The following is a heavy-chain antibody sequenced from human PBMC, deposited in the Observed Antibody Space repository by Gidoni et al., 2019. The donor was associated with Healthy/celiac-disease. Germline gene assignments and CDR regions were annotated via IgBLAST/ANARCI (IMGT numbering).Heavy chain of an antibody. J-gene: IGHJ4*02. CDR1: GYTLPELS. CDR2: FDPEDGET. V-gene: IGHV1-24*01. D-gene: IGHD1-26*01. CDR3: ATAFPWPRDVGATTVSEYYFDY. Sequence: QVQLVQSGAEVKKPGASVKVPCKVSGYTLPELSMHWLQQAPGKGPEWRGGFDPEDGETIYAQKFQGRVTMTEDTSTDTAYMELSSLRSEDTAVYYCATAFPWPRDVGATTVSEYYFDYWGQGTLVTVSS.